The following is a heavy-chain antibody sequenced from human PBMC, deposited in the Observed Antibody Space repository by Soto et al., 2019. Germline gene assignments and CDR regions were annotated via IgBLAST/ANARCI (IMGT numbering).Heavy chain of an antibody. CDR1: GFTVSSNY. J-gene: IGHJ4*02. V-gene: IGHV3-53*04. CDR3: ARDRWFGDSLGFDY. Sequence: GGSLRLSCAASGFTVSSNYMSWVRQAPGKGLEWVSVIYSGGSTYYADSVKGRFTISRHNSKNTLYLQMNSLRAEDTAVYYCARDRWFGDSLGFDYWGQGTLVTVSS. CDR2: IYSGGST. D-gene: IGHD3-10*01.